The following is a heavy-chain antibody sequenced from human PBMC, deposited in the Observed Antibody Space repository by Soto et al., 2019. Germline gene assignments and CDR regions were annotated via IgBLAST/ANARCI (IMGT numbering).Heavy chain of an antibody. V-gene: IGHV4-59*01. D-gene: IGHD6-13*01. Sequence: SETLSLTCTVSGGSISSYYWSWIRKTTGKGLEWIGYIYYSGSTNYNPSLKSRVTISVDTSKNQFSLKLSSVTAADTAVYYCASSNIAATGFYYYGMDVWGRGTTVTVSS. CDR2: IYYSGST. CDR3: ASSNIAATGFYYYGMDV. J-gene: IGHJ6*02. CDR1: GGSISSYY.